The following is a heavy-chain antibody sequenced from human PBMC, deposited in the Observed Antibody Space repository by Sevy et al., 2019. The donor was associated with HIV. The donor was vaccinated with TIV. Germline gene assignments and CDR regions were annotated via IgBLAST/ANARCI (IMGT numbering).Heavy chain of an antibody. V-gene: IGHV3-23*01. CDR2: ISGSGGST. J-gene: IGHJ5*02. D-gene: IGHD3-10*01. Sequence: GGSLRLSCAASGFTFSSYAMSLVRQAPGKGLEWVSAISGSGGSTYYADSVKGRFTISRDNSKNTLYLQMNSLRAEDTAVYYCAKKTYYYGSGEGGWFDPWGQGTLVTVSS. CDR3: AKKTYYYGSGEGGWFDP. CDR1: GFTFSSYA.